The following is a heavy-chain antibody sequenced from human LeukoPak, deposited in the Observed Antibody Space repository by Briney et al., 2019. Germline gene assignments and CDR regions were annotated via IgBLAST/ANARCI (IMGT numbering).Heavy chain of an antibody. CDR2: INAGNGNT. D-gene: IGHD3-22*01. V-gene: IGHV1-3*01. J-gene: IGHJ5*02. CDR1: GYTFTSYA. CDR3: ARDLVGDSSGYYYSSRWPWFDP. Sequence: GASVKVSCKASGYTFTSYAMHWVRQAPGQRLEWMGWINAGNGNTKYSQKFQGRVTITRDTSASTAYMELSSLRSEDTAVYYCARDLVGDSSGYYYSSRWPWFDPWGQGTLVTVSS.